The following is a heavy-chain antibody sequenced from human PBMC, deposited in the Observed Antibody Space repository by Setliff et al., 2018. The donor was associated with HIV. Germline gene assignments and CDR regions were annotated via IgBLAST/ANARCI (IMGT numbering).Heavy chain of an antibody. CDR1: GGSLSGYY. Sequence: SETLSLTCAAYGGSLSGYYWSWIHQTPGKGLEWIGEVHYSGRTAYNPSLQSRVAISVDMYRNQFFLRLTSVTAADTSVYYCARHRAQRGSGTYYDDWFDPWGQGTLVTVSS. D-gene: IGHD3-10*01. CDR3: ARHRAQRGSGTYYDDWFDP. V-gene: IGHV4-34*01. CDR2: VHYSGRT. J-gene: IGHJ5*02.